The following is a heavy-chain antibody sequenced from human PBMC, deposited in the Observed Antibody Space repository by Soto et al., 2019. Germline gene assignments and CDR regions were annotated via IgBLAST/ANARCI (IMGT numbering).Heavy chain of an antibody. J-gene: IGHJ6*02. CDR2: MNPNSGNT. CDR3: ARGGCSGGSCYSDYYYYYGMDV. CDR1: GYTFTSYD. D-gene: IGHD2-15*01. V-gene: IGHV1-8*01. Sequence: GASVKVSCKASGYTFTSYDINWVRQATGQGLEWMGWMNPNSGNTGYAQKFQGRVTMTRNTSISTAYMELSSLRSEDTAVYYCARGGCSGGSCYSDYYYYYGMDVWGQGTTVTVSS.